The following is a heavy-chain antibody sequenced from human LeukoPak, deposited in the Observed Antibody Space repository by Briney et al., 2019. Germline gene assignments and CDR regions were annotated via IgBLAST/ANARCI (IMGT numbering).Heavy chain of an antibody. Sequence: GGSLRLFCAASGFTFSSYWMSWVRQAPGRGLEWVANINQDGRAIFYVDSVKGRFTISRDNAKNSLYLQMNSLRDEDTAVYYCASSHDSSGNDWGQGTLVTVSS. J-gene: IGHJ4*02. CDR1: GFTFSSYW. V-gene: IGHV3-7*01. CDR3: ASSHDSSGND. CDR2: INQDGRAI. D-gene: IGHD3-22*01.